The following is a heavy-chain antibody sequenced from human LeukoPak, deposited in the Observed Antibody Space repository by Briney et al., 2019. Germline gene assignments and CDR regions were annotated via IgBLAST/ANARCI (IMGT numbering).Heavy chain of an antibody. D-gene: IGHD1-26*01. V-gene: IGHV1-8*01. CDR2: LNPNSDNT. CDR1: GYTFTTYD. CDR3: GRAGSHDRQTIDF. Sequence: GASVKVSCKTSGYTFTTYDINWVRQPTGQGLEWMGWLNPNSDNTASAQSFQGRLTLTRNTSISTAYMELSSLRSEDTAIYYCGRAGSHDRQTIDFWGQGTLVSVSS. J-gene: IGHJ4*02.